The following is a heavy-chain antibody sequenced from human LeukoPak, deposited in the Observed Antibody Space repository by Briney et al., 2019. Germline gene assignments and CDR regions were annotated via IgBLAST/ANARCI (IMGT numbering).Heavy chain of an antibody. CDR2: INHSGST. D-gene: IGHD3-10*01. J-gene: IGHJ4*02. CDR3: ARGFGPRYYYGSGTDY. Sequence: SETLSLTRAVYGGSFSGYYWSWIPQPPGKGLEWIGEINHSGSTNYNPSLKSRVTISVDTSKNQFSLKLSSVTAADTAVYYCARGFGPRYYYGSGTDYWGQGTLVTVSS. CDR1: GGSFSGYY. V-gene: IGHV4-34*01.